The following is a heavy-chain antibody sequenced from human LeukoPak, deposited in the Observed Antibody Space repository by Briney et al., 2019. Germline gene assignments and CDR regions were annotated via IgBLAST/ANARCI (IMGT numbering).Heavy chain of an antibody. CDR2: ISAYNGNT. V-gene: IGHV1-18*01. CDR3: AGRRVVVLPAAIPDDAFDI. D-gene: IGHD2-2*01. CDR1: GYTFTSYG. J-gene: IGHJ3*02. Sequence: GASVKVSCKASGYTFTSYGISWVRQAPGQGLEWMGWISAYNGNTNYAQKLQGRVTMTTDTSTSTAYMELRSLRSDDTAVYYCAGRRVVVLPAAIPDDAFDIWGQGTMVTVSS.